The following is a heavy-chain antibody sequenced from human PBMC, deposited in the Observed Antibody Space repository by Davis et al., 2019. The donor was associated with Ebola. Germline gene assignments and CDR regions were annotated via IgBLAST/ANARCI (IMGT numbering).Heavy chain of an antibody. D-gene: IGHD6-19*01. J-gene: IGHJ6*02. Sequence: KVSCKGSGYSFISYWIGWVRQMPGKGLEWMGIIYPGDSDTRYSPSFQGQVTISVDKSISTAYLQWSSLKASDTAMYYCARYSRAVAGRMDVWGQGTTVTVSS. V-gene: IGHV5-51*01. CDR3: ARYSRAVAGRMDV. CDR2: IYPGDSDT. CDR1: GYSFISYW.